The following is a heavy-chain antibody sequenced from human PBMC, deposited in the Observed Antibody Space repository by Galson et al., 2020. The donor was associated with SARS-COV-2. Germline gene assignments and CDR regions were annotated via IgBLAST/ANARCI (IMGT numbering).Heavy chain of an antibody. Sequence: SLKISCAASGFPFSSYGMHWVRPAPGKGLEWVALIWYDGVNKYYADSVQGRFTISRDNSRNTVYLQMNSLRAEDTAFYYCAKAQGSVPNGAYYMDVWGKGTTVTVSS. V-gene: IGHV3-33*06. CDR1: GFPFSSYG. J-gene: IGHJ6*03. CDR3: AKAQGSVPNGAYYMDV. D-gene: IGHD3-10*01. CDR2: IWYDGVNK.